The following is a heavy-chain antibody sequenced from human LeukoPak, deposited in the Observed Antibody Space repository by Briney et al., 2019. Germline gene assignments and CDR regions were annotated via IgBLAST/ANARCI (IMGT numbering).Heavy chain of an antibody. Sequence: GGSLTLSCAACGFTFSGFYMRWIRQAPGKGGEWVSYISGSGTSIYYADSLRGRFTISRDNAKHSLYLQMNSQRAEDAAVYYCVRVGGYNAFDVWGQGTMVTVSS. J-gene: IGHJ3*01. CDR2: ISGSGTSI. CDR3: VRVGGYNAFDV. V-gene: IGHV3-11*01. D-gene: IGHD5-12*01. CDR1: GFTFSGFY.